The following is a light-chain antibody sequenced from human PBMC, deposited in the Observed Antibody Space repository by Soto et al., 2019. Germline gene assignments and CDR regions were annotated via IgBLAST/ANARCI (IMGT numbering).Light chain of an antibody. J-gene: IGKJ1*01. Sequence: DIQMTQSPSSLSASVGDRITITCRASQAVRYNVGWYQQKPGKAPKRLIYAASSLQSGVPSRFSGSGSGTDFTLTISSLQPEDFATYYCQQSYSTPRTFGQGTKVDIK. V-gene: IGKV1-39*01. CDR1: QAVRYN. CDR2: AAS. CDR3: QQSYSTPRT.